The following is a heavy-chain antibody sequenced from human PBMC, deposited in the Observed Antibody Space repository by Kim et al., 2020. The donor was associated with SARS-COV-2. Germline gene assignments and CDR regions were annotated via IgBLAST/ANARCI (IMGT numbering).Heavy chain of an antibody. V-gene: IGHV4-59*13. CDR3: ARGGDSSGYCDY. J-gene: IGHJ4*02. CDR2: IYYSGST. CDR1: GGSISSYY. Sequence: SETLSLTCTVSGGSISSYYWSWIRQPPGKGLEWIGYIYYSGSTNYNPSLKSRVTISVDTSKNQFSLKLSSVTAADTAVYYCARGGDSSGYCDYWGQGTLVTVSS. D-gene: IGHD3-22*01.